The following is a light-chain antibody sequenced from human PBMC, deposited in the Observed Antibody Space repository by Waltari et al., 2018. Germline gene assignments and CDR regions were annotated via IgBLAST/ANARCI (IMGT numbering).Light chain of an antibody. Sequence: QSALTQPASVSGSPGQSITISCSGTSSDVGGYIHVSCYQQHPGKAPKLMIYEVSNRPSGVSNRFSGSKSGNTASLTISGLQAEDEADYSCSSYTSSSTFSVVFGGGTKLTVL. J-gene: IGLJ2*01. CDR1: SSDVGGYIH. V-gene: IGLV2-14*01. CDR2: EVS. CDR3: SSYTSSSTFSVV.